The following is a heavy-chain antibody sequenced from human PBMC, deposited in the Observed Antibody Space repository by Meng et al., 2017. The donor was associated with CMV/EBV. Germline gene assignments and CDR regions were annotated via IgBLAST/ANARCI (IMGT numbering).Heavy chain of an antibody. Sequence: YGGSFSGYYWSWIRQPPGKGLEWIGEINHSGGTNYNPSLKSRVTISVDTSKNQFSLKLSSVTAADTAVYYCASLNYCSSTSCSRRFDYWGQGTLVTVSS. V-gene: IGHV4-34*01. D-gene: IGHD2-2*01. CDR2: INHSGGT. CDR1: GGSFSGYY. CDR3: ASLNYCSSTSCSRRFDY. J-gene: IGHJ4*02.